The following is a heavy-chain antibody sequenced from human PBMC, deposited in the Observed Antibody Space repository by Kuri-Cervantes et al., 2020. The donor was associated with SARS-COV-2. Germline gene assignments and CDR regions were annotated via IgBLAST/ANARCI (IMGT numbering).Heavy chain of an antibody. D-gene: IGHD7-27*01. V-gene: IGHV4-38-2*02. J-gene: IGHJ6*03. CDR1: GYSISSGYY. CDR3: ARDFSGRLTGDHYYYYYMDV. CDR2: IYYSGST. Sequence: SQTLSLTCAVSGYSISSGYYWGWIRQPPGKGLEWLGYIYYSGSTNYNPSLKSRVTISVDTSKNQFSLKLSSVTAADTAVYYCARDFSGRLTGDHYYYYYMDVWGKGTTVTVSS.